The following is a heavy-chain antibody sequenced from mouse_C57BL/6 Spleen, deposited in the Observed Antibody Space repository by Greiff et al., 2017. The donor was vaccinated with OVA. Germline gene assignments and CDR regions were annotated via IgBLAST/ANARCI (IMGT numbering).Heavy chain of an antibody. J-gene: IGHJ4*01. V-gene: IGHV1-69*01. Sequence: QVQLQQPGAELVMPGASVKLSCKASGYTFTSYWMHWVKQRPGQGLEWIGEIDPSDSYTNYTQKFKGKSTLTVDKSSSTAYMQLSSLTSEDSAVYYCARGDSNFYAMDYWGQGTSVTVSS. CDR1: GYTFTSYW. CDR3: ARGDSNFYAMDY. D-gene: IGHD2-5*01. CDR2: IDPSDSYT.